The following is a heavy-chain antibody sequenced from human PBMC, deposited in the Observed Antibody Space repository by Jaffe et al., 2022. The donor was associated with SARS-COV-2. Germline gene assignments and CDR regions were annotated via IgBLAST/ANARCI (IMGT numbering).Heavy chain of an antibody. D-gene: IGHD1-26*01. Sequence: QVQLVESGGGVVQPGRSLRLSCAGSGFTFSSYVIHWVRQAPGKGLEWVAVMSSDGTIKHYTDSVKGRFTISRDNSKNTLYLQMNSLRVEDTAVYYCARDLTVGAPDYMDYWGQGTLVTVSS. V-gene: IGHV3-30-3*01. J-gene: IGHJ4*02. CDR1: GFTFSSYV. CDR2: MSSDGTIK. CDR3: ARDLTVGAPDYMDY.